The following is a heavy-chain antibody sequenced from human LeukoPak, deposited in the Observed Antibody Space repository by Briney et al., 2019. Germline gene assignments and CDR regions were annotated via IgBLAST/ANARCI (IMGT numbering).Heavy chain of an antibody. V-gene: IGHV1-2*02. D-gene: IGHD3-22*01. Sequence: ASVKVSCKASGYTFTGYYMHWVRQAPGQGLEWMVWINPNSGGTNYAQKFQGRVTMTRDTSISTAYMELSRLRSDDTAVYYCARDQGGVYYYDSSGYPDYWGQGNLVTVSS. CDR1: GYTFTGYY. J-gene: IGHJ4*02. CDR3: ARDQGGVYYYDSSGYPDY. CDR2: INPNSGGT.